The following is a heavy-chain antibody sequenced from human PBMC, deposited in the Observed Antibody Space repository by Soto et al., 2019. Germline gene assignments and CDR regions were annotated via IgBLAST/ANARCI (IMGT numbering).Heavy chain of an antibody. CDR1: GYSFTSLD. V-gene: IGHV1-8*01. D-gene: IGHD1-26*01. CDR3: ARGVSAGVDY. J-gene: IGHJ4*02. Sequence: ASVKVSCKASGYSFTSLDVNWVRQTAGQGLEWMGWMQPSTGRTGYAQKFQGRVTMTRDTSINTAYMELTTLTSDDTAFYYCARGVSAGVDYWGQGTLVTSPQ. CDR2: MQPSTGRT.